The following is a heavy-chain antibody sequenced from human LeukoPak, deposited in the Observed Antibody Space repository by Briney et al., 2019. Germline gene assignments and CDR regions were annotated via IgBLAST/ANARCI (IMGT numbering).Heavy chain of an antibody. V-gene: IGHV3-23*01. D-gene: IGHD3-16*01. CDR2: ISGRGGST. CDR1: GFSFSSYA. CDR3: AKGGSEIYPCDDS. J-gene: IGHJ4*02. Sequence: LPGGSLRLSCAASGFSFSSYAMSWVRQAPAKGLECVSGISGRGGSTYYADSVKGRFTISGDNSKNTLYLQMSSLRAEDTAVYYCAKGGSEIYPCDDSWGQGTLVTVSS.